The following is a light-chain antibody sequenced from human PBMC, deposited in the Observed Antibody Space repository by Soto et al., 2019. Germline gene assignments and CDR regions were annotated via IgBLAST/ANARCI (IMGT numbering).Light chain of an antibody. CDR2: GNS. CDR3: QSYDSSLSGSEV. CDR1: SSNIGAGYD. Sequence: QPVLTQPPSVSGAPGQRVTISCTGSSSNIGAGYDVHWYQQLPGTAPKLLIYGNSNRPSGVPDRFSGSKSGTSASLAITGLQAEDEADYYCQSYDSSLSGSEVFGGGTKVTV. J-gene: IGLJ3*02. V-gene: IGLV1-40*01.